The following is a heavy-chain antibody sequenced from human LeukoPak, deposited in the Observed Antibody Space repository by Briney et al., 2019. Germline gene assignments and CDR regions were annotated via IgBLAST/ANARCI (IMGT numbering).Heavy chain of an antibody. CDR2: IYYSGST. J-gene: IGHJ4*02. D-gene: IGHD3-22*01. CDR1: GGSISSYY. V-gene: IGHV4-59*01. Sequence: PSETLSLTCTVSGGSISSYYWSWIRQPPGKGLEWIGYIYYSGSTNYNASLKSRVTISVDTSKNQFSLKLSSVTAADTAVYYCARGGDMYYDSSGYYEIVFDYWGQGTLVTVSS. CDR3: ARGGDMYYDSSGYYEIVFDY.